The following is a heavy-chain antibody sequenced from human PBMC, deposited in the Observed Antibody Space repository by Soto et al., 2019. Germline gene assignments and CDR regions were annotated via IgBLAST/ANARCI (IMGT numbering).Heavy chain of an antibody. Sequence: GGSLRLSCAASGFTFSSYSMNWVRQAPGKGLEWVSYISSSSTIYYADSVKGRFTISRDNAKNSLYLQMNSLRAEDTAVYYCAREGGDYGDYAAFDIWGQGTMGTVSS. V-gene: IGHV3-48*04. J-gene: IGHJ3*02. CDR1: GFTFSSYS. CDR2: ISSSSTI. CDR3: AREGGDYGDYAAFDI. D-gene: IGHD4-17*01.